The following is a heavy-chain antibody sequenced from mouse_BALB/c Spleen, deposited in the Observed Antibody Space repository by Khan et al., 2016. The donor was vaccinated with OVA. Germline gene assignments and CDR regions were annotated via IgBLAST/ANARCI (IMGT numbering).Heavy chain of an antibody. Sequence: VQLKESGPGLVKPSQSLSLTCTVTGYSITSDYTWNWIRQFPGNKLEWMGYISYSGSTSYNPSLKSRISITRDTSKNQFFLPLNSVITDDTATYYCTCYGNYHSYAMDYGGPGTSVTVSS. D-gene: IGHD2-1*01. J-gene: IGHJ4*01. CDR3: TCYGNYHSYAMDY. V-gene: IGHV3-2*02. CDR1: GYSITSDYT. CDR2: ISYSGST.